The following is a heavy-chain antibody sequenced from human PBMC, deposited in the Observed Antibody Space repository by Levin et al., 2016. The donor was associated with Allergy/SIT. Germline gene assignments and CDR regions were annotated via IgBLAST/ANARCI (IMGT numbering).Heavy chain of an antibody. J-gene: IGHJ4*02. D-gene: IGHD3-3*01. V-gene: IGHV2-5*02. CDR1: GFSLSTSGVG. CDR2: IYWDDDK. Sequence: SGPTLVKPTQTLTLTCTFSGFSLSTSGVGXGWIRQPPGKALEWLALIYWDDDKRYSPSLKSRLTITKDTSKNQVVLTMTNMDPVDTATYYCAHRQTWDFWSGYYFDYWGQGTLVTVSS. CDR3: AHRQTWDFWSGYYFDY.